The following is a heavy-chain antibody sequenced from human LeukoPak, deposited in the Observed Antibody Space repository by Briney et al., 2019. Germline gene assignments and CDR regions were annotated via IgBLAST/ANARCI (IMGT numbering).Heavy chain of an antibody. CDR2: VNPNSGDA. V-gene: IGHV1-2*02. D-gene: IGHD2-15*01. Sequence: ASVKVSCKASGYSFTDNYIHWVRQAPGQGLEWMGWVNPNSGDAKYAQKFQGRVTMTRDTSISTAYMELSSLRSDDTAVYFCAGGRGDGGYCSGGRCYTIDYWGQGALVTVSS. CDR1: GYSFTDNY. J-gene: IGHJ4*02. CDR3: AGGRGDGGYCSGGRCYTIDY.